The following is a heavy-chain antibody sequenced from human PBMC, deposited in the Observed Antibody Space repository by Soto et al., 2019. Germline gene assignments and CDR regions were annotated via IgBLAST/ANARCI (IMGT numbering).Heavy chain of an antibody. J-gene: IGHJ5*02. CDR1: GYTFTSYA. D-gene: IGHD2-2*01. CDR3: ASAPLYCSSNSCPRAYWFDP. V-gene: IGHV1-3*01. Sequence: QVQLVQSGAEVKKPGASVKVSCKASGYTFTSYAMHWVRQAPGQRLEWMGWINAGNGNTKYSQKFQGSVTITRDTSASTAYRELSSLRAEDTAVYYCASAPLYCSSNSCPRAYWFDPWGQGTLVTVSS. CDR2: INAGNGNT.